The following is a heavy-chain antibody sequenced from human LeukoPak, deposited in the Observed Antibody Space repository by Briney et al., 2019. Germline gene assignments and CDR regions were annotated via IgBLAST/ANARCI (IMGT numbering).Heavy chain of an antibody. CDR2: IRSKAYGGTT. V-gene: IGHV3-49*04. Sequence: GGSLRFSCTASGFTFGDYAMNWVRQAPGKGLEWVGFIRSKAYGGTTEYAASVKGRFTISRDDSKSIAYLQMNSLKTEDTAVYYCTRDWRSGYDFGYWGQGTLVTVSS. D-gene: IGHD5-12*01. CDR3: TRDWRSGYDFGY. J-gene: IGHJ4*02. CDR1: GFTFGDYA.